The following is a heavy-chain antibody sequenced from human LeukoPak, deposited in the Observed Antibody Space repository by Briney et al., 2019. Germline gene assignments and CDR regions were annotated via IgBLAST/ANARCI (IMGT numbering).Heavy chain of an antibody. Sequence: SQTLSLTCAISGDSVSSNSAAWNWIRQSPSRGLEWLGRTYYKSKWYNNYAVSVKSRISINPDTSKNQFSLQLNSVTPEDTAVYFCARARDYGDVSFDYWGQGTLVTVSS. CDR3: ARARDYGDVSFDY. J-gene: IGHJ4*02. D-gene: IGHD4-17*01. CDR1: GDSVSSNSAA. V-gene: IGHV6-1*01. CDR2: TYYKSKWYN.